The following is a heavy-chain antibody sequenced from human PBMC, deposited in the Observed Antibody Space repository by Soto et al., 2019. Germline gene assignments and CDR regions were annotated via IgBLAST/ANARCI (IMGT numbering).Heavy chain of an antibody. CDR3: AADPYDYVWGSYRYDY. D-gene: IGHD3-16*02. J-gene: IGHJ4*02. CDR2: IVVGSGNT. Sequence: QMQLVQSGPEVKKPGTSVKVSCKASGFTFTSSAVQWVRQARGQRLEWIGWIVVGSGNTNYAQKFQERVTITRDMSTSTAYMELSSLRSEDTAVYYCAADPYDYVWGSYRYDYWGQGTLVTVPS. V-gene: IGHV1-58*01. CDR1: GFTFTSSA.